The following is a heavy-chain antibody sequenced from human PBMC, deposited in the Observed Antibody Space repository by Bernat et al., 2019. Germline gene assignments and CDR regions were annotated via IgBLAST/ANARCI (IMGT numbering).Heavy chain of an antibody. Sequence: EVQLVESGGGLVQPGGSLKLSCAASGFTFSGSAMHWVRQASGKGLEWVGRIRDKANSYVTAYAASVKGRFTISRDDSKNTAYLHMSSLKTEDTAVYFCTSHSYSTVITPVDYWGQGTLVTVSS. CDR3: TSHSYSTVITPVDY. J-gene: IGHJ4*02. CDR1: GFTFSGSA. V-gene: IGHV3-73*01. CDR2: IRDKANSYVT. D-gene: IGHD4-23*01.